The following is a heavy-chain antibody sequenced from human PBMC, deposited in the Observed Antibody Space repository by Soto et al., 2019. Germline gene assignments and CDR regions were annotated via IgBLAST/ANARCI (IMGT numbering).Heavy chain of an antibody. D-gene: IGHD2-15*01. Sequence: SGPTLVNPTQTLTLTCTFSGFSLTASGMRVSWIRQPPGKALEWLARIDWDDDKFYKTSLKTRLTISKDSSKNQVVLTMTNMDPVDTATYYCARMFHCSGGTCPFDYWGQGALVTVSS. CDR3: ARMFHCSGGTCPFDY. J-gene: IGHJ4*02. CDR1: GFSLTASGMR. V-gene: IGHV2-70*04. CDR2: IDWDDDK.